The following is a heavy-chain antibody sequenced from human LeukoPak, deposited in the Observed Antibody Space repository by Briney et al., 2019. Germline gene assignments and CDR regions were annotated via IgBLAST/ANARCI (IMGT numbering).Heavy chain of an antibody. J-gene: IGHJ4*02. D-gene: IGHD2-8*01. CDR2: ISYDGRQN. V-gene: IGHV3-30*04. Sequence: RSLRLSCAASGFTFSTYAMNWVRQAPGKGLEWVAVISYDGRQNYYADSVKGRFTISRDNSKNTLYLQMNSLRDEDSAAYYCARVYLERLTAGYFDHWGQGTLVTVSS. CDR3: ARVYLERLTAGYFDH. CDR1: GFTFSTYA.